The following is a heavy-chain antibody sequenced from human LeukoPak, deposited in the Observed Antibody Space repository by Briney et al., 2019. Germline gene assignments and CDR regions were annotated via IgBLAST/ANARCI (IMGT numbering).Heavy chain of an antibody. Sequence: SVTLSLTCAVYGGSFSGYYWSWIRQPPGKGLEWIGEINHSGSTNYNPSLKSRVTISVDTSKNQFSLKLSSVTAADTAVYYCARPGYYGKFDYWGQGTLVTVSS. CDR1: GGSFSGYY. V-gene: IGHV4-34*01. CDR3: ARPGYYGKFDY. J-gene: IGHJ4*02. CDR2: INHSGST. D-gene: IGHD4-17*01.